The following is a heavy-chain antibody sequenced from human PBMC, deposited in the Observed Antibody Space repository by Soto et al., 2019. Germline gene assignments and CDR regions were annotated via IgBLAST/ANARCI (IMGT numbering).Heavy chain of an antibody. Sequence: QSPTLSLTCAISGDSVSSNSAAWNWIRQSPSRGLEWLGRTYYRSKWYNDYAVSVKSRITINPDTSKNQFSLQLNSVTPEDTAVYYCAREGKYSSGWSDAFDIWGQGTMVTVSS. CDR2: TYYRSKWYN. CDR3: AREGKYSSGWSDAFDI. V-gene: IGHV6-1*01. CDR1: GDSVSSNSAA. D-gene: IGHD6-19*01. J-gene: IGHJ3*02.